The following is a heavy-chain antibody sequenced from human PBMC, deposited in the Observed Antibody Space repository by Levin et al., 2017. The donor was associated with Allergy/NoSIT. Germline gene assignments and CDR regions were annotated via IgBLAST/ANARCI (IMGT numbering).Heavy chain of an antibody. Sequence: GGSLRLSCAASGFTFSSYSMNWVRQAPGKGLEWVSYISSSSSTIYYADSVKGRFTISRDNAKNSLYLQMNSLRAEDTAVYYCARDRSGHNFDYWGQGTLVTVSS. V-gene: IGHV3-48*01. CDR1: GFTFSSYS. J-gene: IGHJ4*02. CDR2: ISSSSSTI. D-gene: IGHD3-16*02. CDR3: ARDRSGHNFDY.